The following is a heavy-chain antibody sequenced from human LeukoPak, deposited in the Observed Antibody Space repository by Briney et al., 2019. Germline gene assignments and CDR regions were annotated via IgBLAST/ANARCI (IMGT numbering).Heavy chain of an antibody. CDR3: ARDRYYYDSSGTFDY. D-gene: IGHD3-22*01. CDR1: GYTFNNYG. Sequence: GASVKVSCKTSGYTFNNYGINWVRQAPGQGLEWMGWISAYSGNTNYAQKLQGRVTMTTDTSTSTAYMELRSLRSDDTAVYYCARDRYYYDSSGTFDYWGQGTLVTVSS. J-gene: IGHJ4*02. V-gene: IGHV1-18*01. CDR2: ISAYSGNT.